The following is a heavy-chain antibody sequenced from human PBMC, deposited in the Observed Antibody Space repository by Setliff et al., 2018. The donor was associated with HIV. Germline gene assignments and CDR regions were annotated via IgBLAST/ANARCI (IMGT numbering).Heavy chain of an antibody. V-gene: IGHV4-61*02. D-gene: IGHD3-22*01. J-gene: IGHJ3*02. CDR3: ARELGLGTFYYDSTGNPKANAFDI. CDR2: IYTSGST. Sequence: LSLTCTVSGGSISSGSYYWSWIRQPAGKGLEWIGRIYTSGSTKYNPSLKSRVTISVDTSRNQFSLKLTSVTAADTAVYYCARELGLGTFYYDSTGNPKANAFDIWGQGTMVTVSS. CDR1: GGSISSGSYY.